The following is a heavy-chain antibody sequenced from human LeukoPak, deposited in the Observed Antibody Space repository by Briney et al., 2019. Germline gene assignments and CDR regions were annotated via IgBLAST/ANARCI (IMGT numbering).Heavy chain of an antibody. D-gene: IGHD6-19*01. J-gene: IGHJ3*02. CDR1: GFTFSSYT. V-gene: IGHV3-23*01. CDR3: AKNGLGYGFDI. CDR2: IRGRVGST. Sequence: GSLRLSCAAPGFTFSSYTMSWVRQGPGQRLEWVSGIRGRVGSTYYPDSVKGRFTISRDNSKNTLYVQMNSLRAEDTAVYYCAKNGLGYGFDIWGQGTMVIVSS.